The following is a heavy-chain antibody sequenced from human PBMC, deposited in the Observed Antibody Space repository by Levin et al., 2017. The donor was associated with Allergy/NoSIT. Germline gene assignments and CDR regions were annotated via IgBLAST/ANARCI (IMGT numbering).Heavy chain of an antibody. CDR3: SPEMATDFDY. D-gene: IGHD5-24*01. Sequence: SCTASGFTFGDYAMSWFRQAPGKGLEWVGFIRSKAYGGTTEYAASVKGRFTISRDYSKSIAYLQMNNLKTEDTAVYYCSPEMATDFDYWGQGTLVTVSS. J-gene: IGHJ4*02. CDR1: GFTFGDYA. CDR2: IRSKAYGGTT. V-gene: IGHV3-49*03.